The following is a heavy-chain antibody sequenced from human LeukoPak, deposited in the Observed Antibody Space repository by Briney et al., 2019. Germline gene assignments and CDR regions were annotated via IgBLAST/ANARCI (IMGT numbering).Heavy chain of an antibody. J-gene: IGHJ4*02. Sequence: PGGSLRLSCTASGFAFDEHGMSWVRQVPGKGLEWVSGINWSGGSTGYADPLRGRFTISRDNAKNSLYLQMDSLRAEDTALYYCARAPITSPFYFDYWGQGTLVTVSS. D-gene: IGHD2-2*01. CDR1: GFAFDEHG. CDR3: ARAPITSPFYFDY. CDR2: INWSGGST. V-gene: IGHV3-20*04.